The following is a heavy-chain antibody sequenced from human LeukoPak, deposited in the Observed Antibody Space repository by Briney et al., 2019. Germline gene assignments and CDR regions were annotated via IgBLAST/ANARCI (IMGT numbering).Heavy chain of an antibody. Sequence: ALVTVSCTASGYTFTSYGISWVRQAPGQGLEWMGWISAYNGNTNYAQKLQGRVTMTTDTSTSTAYMELRSLRSDDTAVYYCARGDIVVVTAMFDYWGQGTLVTVSS. CDR2: ISAYNGNT. CDR1: GYTFTSYG. D-gene: IGHD2-21*02. J-gene: IGHJ4*02. CDR3: ARGDIVVVTAMFDY. V-gene: IGHV1-18*01.